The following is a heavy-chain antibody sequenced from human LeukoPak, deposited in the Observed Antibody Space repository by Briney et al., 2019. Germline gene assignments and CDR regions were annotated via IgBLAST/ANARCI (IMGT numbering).Heavy chain of an antibody. D-gene: IGHD6-13*01. CDR3: AKGELQLPSYFDY. Sequence: TGGSLRLSCAASGFTFISYGMHWVRQAPGKGLEGVAFIRYDGSNKYYADSVKGRFTISRDNSKNTLYLQMNSLRAEDTAVYYCAKGELQLPSYFDYWGQGTLVTVSS. V-gene: IGHV3-30*02. J-gene: IGHJ4*02. CDR2: IRYDGSNK. CDR1: GFTFISYG.